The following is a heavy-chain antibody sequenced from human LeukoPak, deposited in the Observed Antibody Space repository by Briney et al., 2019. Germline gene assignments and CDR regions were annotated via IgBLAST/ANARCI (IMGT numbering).Heavy chain of an antibody. CDR3: ARQPYSSSWDFDY. D-gene: IGHD6-13*01. Sequence: SETLSLTCTVSGGSISSSSYYWGWIRQPPGKGLEWIGTIYYSGSTYYNPSLKSRVTISVDTSKNQFSLKLSSVTAADTAVYYCARQPYSSSWDFDYWGQGTLVTVSS. J-gene: IGHJ4*02. CDR2: IYYSGST. CDR1: GGSISSSSYY. V-gene: IGHV4-39*01.